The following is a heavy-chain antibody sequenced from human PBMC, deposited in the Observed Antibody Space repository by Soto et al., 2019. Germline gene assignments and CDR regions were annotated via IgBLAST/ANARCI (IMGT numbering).Heavy chain of an antibody. D-gene: IGHD6-13*01. Sequence: SETRSLTCTVSGGSISSYYWSWSRQPPGKGLEWMGYIYYSGSTNYNPSLKSRVAISVDTSKNQFSLKLSSVTAADTAVYYCARAYSSSWYVYWGQGTLVTVSS. J-gene: IGHJ4*02. V-gene: IGHV4-59*01. CDR3: ARAYSSSWYVY. CDR2: IYYSGST. CDR1: GGSISSYY.